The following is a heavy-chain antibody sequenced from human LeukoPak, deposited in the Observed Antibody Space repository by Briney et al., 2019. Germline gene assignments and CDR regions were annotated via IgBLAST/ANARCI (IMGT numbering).Heavy chain of an antibody. CDR3: ARVRYGMDV. Sequence: SETLSLTCAVYGGSFSGYYWSWIRQPPGKGLEWIGEINHSGSTNYNPSLKSRVTISVDTSKNQFSLKLSSVTAADTAVYYCARVRYGMDVWGQGTTVTVSS. CDR1: GGSFSGYY. J-gene: IGHJ6*02. V-gene: IGHV4-34*01. CDR2: INHSGST.